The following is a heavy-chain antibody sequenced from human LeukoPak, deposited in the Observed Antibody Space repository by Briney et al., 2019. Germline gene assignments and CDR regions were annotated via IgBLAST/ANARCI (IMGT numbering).Heavy chain of an antibody. D-gene: IGHD3-22*01. CDR3: ARVGYDSSGYLDY. V-gene: IGHV3-21*01. J-gene: IGHJ4*02. Sequence: GGSLRLSCAASGFTFSSYSMNWVRQAPGKGLEWVSSISSSSSYIYYADSVKGRFTISRDNAKNSLYLQMNSLRAEDTAVYYCARVGYDSSGYLDYWAQGTLVTVSS. CDR2: ISSSSSYI. CDR1: GFTFSSYS.